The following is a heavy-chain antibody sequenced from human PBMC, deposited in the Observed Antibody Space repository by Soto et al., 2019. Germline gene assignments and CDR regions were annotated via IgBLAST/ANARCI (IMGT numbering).Heavy chain of an antibody. CDR1: ALAFTGYY. CDR2: IKSNGDDT. Sequence: ASVKVSCKASALAFTGYYIHWVRLAPGQGLEWMGWIKSNGDDTKYARKFQDRVTMTRDTSMNTVYMELSRLRSDDTAVYYCARDQRSYGEPPFDYWGQGTLVTVSS. D-gene: IGHD3-16*01. V-gene: IGHV1-2*02. J-gene: IGHJ4*02. CDR3: ARDQRSYGEPPFDY.